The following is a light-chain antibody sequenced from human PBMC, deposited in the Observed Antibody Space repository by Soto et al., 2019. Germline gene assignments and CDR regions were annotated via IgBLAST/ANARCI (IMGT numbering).Light chain of an antibody. CDR3: SSYTSCSTVYV. CDR1: SSDIGGYNY. J-gene: IGLJ1*01. Sequence: QSVLTQPASVSGSPGQSITISCTGTSSDIGGYNYVSWYQQHPGKAPKLMIYEVSNRPSGVSNRFSGSKSDNTASLTISGLQAEDEADYYCSSYTSCSTVYVFGAGTKVTVL. CDR2: EVS. V-gene: IGLV2-14*01.